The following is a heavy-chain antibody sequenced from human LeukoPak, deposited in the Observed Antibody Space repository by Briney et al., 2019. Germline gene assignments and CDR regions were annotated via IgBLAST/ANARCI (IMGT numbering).Heavy chain of an antibody. D-gene: IGHD5-18*01. J-gene: IGHJ4*02. V-gene: IGHV4-39*07. CDR3: ARERNTAMVR. Sequence: SETLSLTCTVSGGSISSSSYYWGWIRQPPGKGLEWIGSIYYSGSTYYNPSLKSRVTISVDTSKNQFSLKLSSVTAADTAVYYCARERNTAMVRWGQGTLVTVSS. CDR2: IYYSGST. CDR1: GGSISSSSYY.